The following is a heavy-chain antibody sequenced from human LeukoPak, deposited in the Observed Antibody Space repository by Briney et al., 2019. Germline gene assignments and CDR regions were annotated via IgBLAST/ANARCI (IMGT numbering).Heavy chain of an antibody. CDR2: INLNSGGT. CDR1: GYTFTGYY. V-gene: IGHV1-2*02. CDR3: ARDGSRFLEWLLSQSYYYYYYMDV. Sequence: ASVKVSCKASGYTFTGYYMHWVRQAPGQGLEWMGWINLNSGGTNYAQKFQGRVTMTRDTSISTAYMELSRLRSDDTAVYYCARDGSRFLEWLLSQSYYYYYYMDVWGKGTTVTVSS. J-gene: IGHJ6*03. D-gene: IGHD3-3*01.